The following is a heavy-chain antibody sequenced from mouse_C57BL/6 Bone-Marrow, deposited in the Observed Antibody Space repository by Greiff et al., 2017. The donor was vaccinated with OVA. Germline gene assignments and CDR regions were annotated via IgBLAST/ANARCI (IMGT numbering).Heavy chain of an antibody. J-gene: IGHJ3*01. Sequence: QLQQSGPGLVKPSQSLSLTCSVTGYSITSGYYWNWIRQFPGNKLEWMGYISYDGSNNYNPSLKNRISITRDTSKNQFFLKLNSVTTEDTATYYCARNVPYYGSSSWFAYWGQGTLVTVSA. CDR2: ISYDGSN. CDR1: GYSITSGYY. V-gene: IGHV3-6*01. D-gene: IGHD1-1*01. CDR3: ARNVPYYGSSSWFAY.